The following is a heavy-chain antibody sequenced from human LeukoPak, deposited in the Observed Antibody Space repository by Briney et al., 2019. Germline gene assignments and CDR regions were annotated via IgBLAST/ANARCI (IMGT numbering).Heavy chain of an antibody. Sequence: PSETLSLTCAVSGGSIISSSYNWSWIRQPPGKGLEWIGVINHSGSTNYNPSLKSRVTISVDTSKNQFSLKLSSVTAADTAVYYCARVLEYYDFWSGRNDAFDIWGQGTMVTVSS. V-gene: IGHV4-39*07. CDR2: INHSGST. CDR3: ARVLEYYDFWSGRNDAFDI. CDR1: GGSIISSSYN. D-gene: IGHD3-3*01. J-gene: IGHJ3*02.